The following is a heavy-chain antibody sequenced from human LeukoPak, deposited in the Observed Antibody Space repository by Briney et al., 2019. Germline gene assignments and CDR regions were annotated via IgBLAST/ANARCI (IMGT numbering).Heavy chain of an antibody. J-gene: IGHJ5*02. CDR1: GGSISSSSYY. CDR3: ARETSYYDSSGYLA. Sequence: SETLSLTCTVSGGSISSSSYYWGWIRQPPGKGLEWIGSIYHSGSTYYNPSLKSRVTISVDTSKNQFSLKLSSVTAADTAVYYCARETSYYDSSGYLAWGQGTLVTVSS. D-gene: IGHD3-22*01. CDR2: IYHSGST. V-gene: IGHV4-39*07.